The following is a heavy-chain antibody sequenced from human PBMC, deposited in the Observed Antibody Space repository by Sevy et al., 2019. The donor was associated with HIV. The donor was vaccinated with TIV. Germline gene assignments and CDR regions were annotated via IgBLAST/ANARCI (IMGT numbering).Heavy chain of an antibody. CDR3: AGDRETTVTPPPWYYGMDV. CDR1: GFTFSSYS. CDR2: ISSSSSTI. Sequence: GGSLRLSCAASGFTFSSYSMNWVRQAPGKGLEWVSYISSSSSTIYYADSVKGRFTISRNNAKNSLYLQMNSLRDEDTAVYYCAGDRETTVTPPPWYYGMDVWGQGTTVTVSS. V-gene: IGHV3-48*02. D-gene: IGHD4-17*01. J-gene: IGHJ6*02.